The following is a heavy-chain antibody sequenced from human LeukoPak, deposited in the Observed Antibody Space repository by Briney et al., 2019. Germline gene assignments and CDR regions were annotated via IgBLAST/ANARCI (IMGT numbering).Heavy chain of an antibody. Sequence: GGSLRLSCAASGFTFSSYAMHWVRQAPGKGLEYVSAISSNGGSTYYANSVKGRFTISRDNSKNTLYLQMGSLRAEDMAVYYCARVRSSGWIELSYYFDYWGQGTLVTVSS. V-gene: IGHV3-64*01. D-gene: IGHD6-19*01. CDR3: ARVRSSGWIELSYYFDY. J-gene: IGHJ4*02. CDR1: GFTFSSYA. CDR2: ISSNGGST.